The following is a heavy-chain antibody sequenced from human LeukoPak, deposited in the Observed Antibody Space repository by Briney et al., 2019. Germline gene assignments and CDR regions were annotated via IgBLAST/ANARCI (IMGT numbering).Heavy chain of an antibody. V-gene: IGHV1-8*02. CDR3: ARATPGGLHGYSFDY. Sequence: ASVKVSCKASGYTFTGYYMHWVRQAPGQGLEWMGWMNPNSGNTGFAQKFQDRVSMTRDTSINTAYMELISLRSGDTAVYYCARATPGGLHGYSFDYWGQGTVVTVYS. CDR1: GYTFTGYY. CDR2: MNPNSGNT. J-gene: IGHJ4*02. D-gene: IGHD5-24*01.